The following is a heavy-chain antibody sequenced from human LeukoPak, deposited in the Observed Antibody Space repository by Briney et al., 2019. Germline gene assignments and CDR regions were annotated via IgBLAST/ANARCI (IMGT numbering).Heavy chain of an antibody. V-gene: IGHV4-59*01. CDR3: ARAELSAFDI. CDR1: GGSISSYY. J-gene: IGHJ3*02. CDR2: IYYSGST. D-gene: IGHD3-10*01. Sequence: TSETLSLTCTVSGGSISSYYWSWIRQPPGKGLEWIGYIYYSGSTNYNPSLKSRVTISVDTSKNQFSLKLSSVTAADTAVYYCARAELSAFDIWGQGTMVTVSS.